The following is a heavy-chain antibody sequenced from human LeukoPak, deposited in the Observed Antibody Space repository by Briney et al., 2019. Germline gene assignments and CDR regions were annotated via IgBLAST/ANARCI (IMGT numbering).Heavy chain of an antibody. CDR2: ISVYNDNR. J-gene: IGHJ4*02. V-gene: IGHV1-18*01. CDR3: ARDRRVRGYYDTSGYSCDY. D-gene: IGHD3-22*01. Sequence: ASVKVSCKASGYTFTGYGITWVRQAPGQGLEGMGWISVYNDNRNYAQKFKGRVTMTTDTYTGTAYMELTSLRSDDTDVYYCARDRRVRGYYDTSGYSCDYWGQGTLVTVSS. CDR1: GYTFTGYG.